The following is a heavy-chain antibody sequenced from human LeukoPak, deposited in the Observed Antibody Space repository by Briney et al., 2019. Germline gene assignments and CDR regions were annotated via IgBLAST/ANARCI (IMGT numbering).Heavy chain of an antibody. Sequence: SETLSLTCTVSGGSVSSSHYWGWIRQPPGKGLEWIGSIYYGGSTYYNASLRSRVTTSVDTSKNQFSLKLSSVTAADTAVYYCAKSTYYYDTFVNAFDLWGQGTVVTVST. D-gene: IGHD3-22*01. CDR2: IYYGGST. J-gene: IGHJ3*01. CDR1: GGSVSSSHY. CDR3: AKSTYYYDTFVNAFDL. V-gene: IGHV4-39*07.